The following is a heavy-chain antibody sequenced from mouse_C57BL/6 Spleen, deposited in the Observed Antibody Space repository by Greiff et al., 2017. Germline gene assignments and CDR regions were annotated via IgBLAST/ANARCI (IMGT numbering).Heavy chain of an antibody. Sequence: QVQLQQPGAELVRPGTSVKLSCKASGYTFTSYWMHWVKQRPGQGLEWIGVIDPSDSYTNYNQKFKGKATLTVDTSSSTAYMQLSSLTSEDSAVYYCARQLSLYAMDYWGQGTSVTVSS. CDR3: ARQLSLYAMDY. CDR1: GYTFTSYW. J-gene: IGHJ4*01. V-gene: IGHV1-59*01. D-gene: IGHD1-1*02. CDR2: IDPSDSYT.